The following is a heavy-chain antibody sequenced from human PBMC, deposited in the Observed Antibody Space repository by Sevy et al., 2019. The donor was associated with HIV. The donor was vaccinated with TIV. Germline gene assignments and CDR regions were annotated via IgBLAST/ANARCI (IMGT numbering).Heavy chain of an antibody. CDR3: ARGVGLDC. J-gene: IGHJ4*02. D-gene: IGHD1-26*01. CDR1: GLTFSPYW. V-gene: IGHV3-7*01. Sequence: GGSLRLSCAASGLTFSPYWMTWVRQAPGKGLEWVANIRPDGSDKDYVDSVKGRFTISRDNAKNSLYLQMNSLRADDSAMYYCARGVGLDCWGQGALVTVSS. CDR2: IRPDGSDK.